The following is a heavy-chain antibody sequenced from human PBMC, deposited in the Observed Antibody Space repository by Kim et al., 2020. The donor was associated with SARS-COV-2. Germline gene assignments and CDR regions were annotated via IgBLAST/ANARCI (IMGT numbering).Heavy chain of an antibody. J-gene: IGHJ5*02. CDR1: GGSISSGDYY. CDR2: IYYSGST. D-gene: IGHD6-13*01. Sequence: SETLSLTCTVSGGSISSGDYYWSWIRQPPGKGLEWIGYIYYSGSTYYNPSLKSRVTISVDTSKNQFSLKLSSVTAADTAVYYCASIPSGSSWYNWFDPWGQGTLVTVSS. V-gene: IGHV4-30-4*01. CDR3: ASIPSGSSWYNWFDP.